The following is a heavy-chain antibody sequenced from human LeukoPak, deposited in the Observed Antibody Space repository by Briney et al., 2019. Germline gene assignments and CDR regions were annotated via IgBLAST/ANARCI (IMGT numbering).Heavy chain of an antibody. J-gene: IGHJ4*02. Sequence: PSETLSLTCTVSLDSTTSNFWSWVRQPPGKGLEWIGEIHRSGSPNYNPSLQSRVTISIDRSRNQIALELSSVTAADTAVYYCAREILGGFTPGANWGQGTLVTVSS. CDR3: AREILGGFTPGAN. CDR1: LDSTTSNF. D-gene: IGHD3-10*01. CDR2: IHRSGSP. V-gene: IGHV4-4*02.